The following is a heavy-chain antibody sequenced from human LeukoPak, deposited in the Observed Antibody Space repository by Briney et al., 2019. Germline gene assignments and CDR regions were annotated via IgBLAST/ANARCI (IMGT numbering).Heavy chain of an antibody. CDR1: DESFSGYY. J-gene: IGHJ3*02. V-gene: IGHV4-34*01. CDR2: IDHSGST. CDR3: ARGNRPYGEHEAFDI. Sequence: SETLSLTCAVYDESFSGYYCSWIRQPPRNGLEWIGEIDHSGSTNYNPSLQSRVTISVDTSKNQFSLKVSSVSAADTAVYYCARGNRPYGEHEAFDIWGHGTTVTVSP. D-gene: IGHD3-10*01.